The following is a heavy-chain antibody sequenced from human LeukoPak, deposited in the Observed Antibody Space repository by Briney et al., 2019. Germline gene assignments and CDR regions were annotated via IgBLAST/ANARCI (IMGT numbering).Heavy chain of an antibody. CDR1: GYSISSGYY. CDR2: IYHSGST. Sequence: PSETLSLTCTVSGYSISSGYYWGWIRQPPGKGLEWIGSIYHSGSTYYSPSLKSRVTISVDTSKNQFSLKLSSVTAADTAVYYCAKKYSTGLDPWGQGTLVTVSS. D-gene: IGHD1-26*01. V-gene: IGHV4-38-2*02. CDR3: AKKYSTGLDP. J-gene: IGHJ5*02.